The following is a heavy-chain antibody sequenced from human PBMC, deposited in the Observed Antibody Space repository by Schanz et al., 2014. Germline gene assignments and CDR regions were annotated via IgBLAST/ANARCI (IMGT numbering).Heavy chain of an antibody. J-gene: IGHJ6*02. CDR2: IIPILDKT. CDR1: GGTFSSST. V-gene: IGHV1-69*08. Sequence: QVQLVQSGAEVKKPGSSVKVSCKASGGTFSSSTLTWVRQAPGQGLEWMGRIIPILDKTNYAQKFQGTVTMTADKSTSTVYMEVSGLRSEDTAVYYCAKVDRTRYYAMDVWGQGTTVTVSS. D-gene: IGHD3-9*01. CDR3: AKVDRTRYYAMDV.